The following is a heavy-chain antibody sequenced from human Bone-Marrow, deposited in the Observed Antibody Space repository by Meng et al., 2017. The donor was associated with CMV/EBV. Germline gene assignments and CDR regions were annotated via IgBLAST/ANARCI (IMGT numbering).Heavy chain of an antibody. V-gene: IGHV4-39*07. Sequence: GSLRLSCTVSGGSVSSGSYYWGWIRQPPGKGLEWIGSIYHSGSTYYNPSLKSRVTISVDTSKNQFSLKLSSVTAADTAVYYCARIGGYARWGQGTLVTVSS. J-gene: IGHJ4*02. CDR1: GGSVSSGSYY. D-gene: IGHD5-12*01. CDR2: IYHSGST. CDR3: ARIGGYAR.